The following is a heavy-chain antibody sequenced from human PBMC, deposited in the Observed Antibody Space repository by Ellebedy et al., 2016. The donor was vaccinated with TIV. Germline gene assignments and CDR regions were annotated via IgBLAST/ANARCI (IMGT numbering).Heavy chain of an antibody. CDR1: GYTFTSYA. J-gene: IGHJ6*02. V-gene: IGHV1-3*01. Sequence: ASVKVSXXASGYTFTSYAMHWVRQAPGQRLEWMGWINAGNGNTKYSQKFQGRVTITRDTSASTAYMELSSLRSEDTAVYYCARGTPMVANYYYYYGMDVWGQGTTVTVSS. D-gene: IGHD5-12*01. CDR3: ARGTPMVANYYYYYGMDV. CDR2: INAGNGNT.